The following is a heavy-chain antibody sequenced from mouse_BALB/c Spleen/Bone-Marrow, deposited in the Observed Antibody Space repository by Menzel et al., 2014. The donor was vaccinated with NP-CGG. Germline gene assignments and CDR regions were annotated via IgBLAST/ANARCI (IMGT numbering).Heavy chain of an antibody. V-gene: IGHV5-6-5*01. D-gene: IGHD1-1*01. CDR3: ARVTDTFYYGSSYWYFDV. J-gene: IGHJ1*01. CDR1: GFTFSSYA. Sequence: EVMLVESGGGLVKPGGSLKLSCAASGFTFSSYAMSWVRQTPEKRLEWVASISSGGSTYYPDSVKGRFTISRDNVRNILYLQVSSLRSEDTAMYYCARVTDTFYYGSSYWYFDVWGAGTTVTVSS. CDR2: ISSGGST.